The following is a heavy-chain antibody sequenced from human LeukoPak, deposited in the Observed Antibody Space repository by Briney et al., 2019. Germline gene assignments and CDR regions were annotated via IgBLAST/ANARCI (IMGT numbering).Heavy chain of an antibody. CDR2: ISWNSGSI. CDR3: AKDIGYYYDSSGYFGH. CDR1: GFTFHDYA. J-gene: IGHJ4*02. D-gene: IGHD3-22*01. Sequence: GRSLRLSCAASGFTFHDYAMHWVRQAPGKGLEWVSGISWNSGSIGYADSVKGRFTISRDNAKNSLYLQMNSLRAEDTALYYCAKDIGYYYDSSGYFGHWGQGTLVTVSS. V-gene: IGHV3-9*01.